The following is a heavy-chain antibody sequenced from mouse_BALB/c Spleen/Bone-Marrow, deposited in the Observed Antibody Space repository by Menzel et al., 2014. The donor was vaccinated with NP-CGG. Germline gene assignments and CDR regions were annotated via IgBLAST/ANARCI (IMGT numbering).Heavy chain of an antibody. J-gene: IGHJ3*01. V-gene: IGHV1S81*02. CDR2: INPSNGGT. CDR3: TRSEPFAC. CDR1: GYTFTSYY. Sequence: QVQLQQSGAELVKPGASVKLSCKASGYTFTSYYMYWVKQRPGQGLEWIGGINPSNGGTNLNEKFKSKATLTVDKFSSTAYMQLSSLTSEDSAVYYCTRSEPFACWGQGTLVTVSA.